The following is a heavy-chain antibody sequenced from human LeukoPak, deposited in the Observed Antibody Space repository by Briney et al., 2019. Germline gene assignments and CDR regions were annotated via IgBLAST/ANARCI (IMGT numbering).Heavy chain of an antibody. Sequence: PSETLSLTCTVSGGSISSSSYYWGWIRQPPGKGLEWIGSIYYSGSTYYNPSLKSRVTISVDASNTQFSLKMSSVTAADTAVYYCARQGDSGSYYLKYYYYGMDVWGQGTTVTVSS. CDR2: IYYSGST. D-gene: IGHD1-26*01. J-gene: IGHJ6*02. V-gene: IGHV4-39*01. CDR1: GGSISSSSYY. CDR3: ARQGDSGSYYLKYYYYGMDV.